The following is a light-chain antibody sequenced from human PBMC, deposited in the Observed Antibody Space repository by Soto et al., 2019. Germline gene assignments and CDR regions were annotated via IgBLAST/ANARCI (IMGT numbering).Light chain of an antibody. J-gene: IGKJ4*01. V-gene: IGKV1-33*01. CDR1: QDISNF. Sequence: DVQMTQSPSSLSASVGDRVTITCQVSQDISNFLNWYHQAPGKAPQLLIYDVSNLQPGVASRFSGSGSGTDFTFTISTLQPEDIGTFYCQQYDKQPVTFGGGTKVEIK. CDR3: QQYDKQPVT. CDR2: DVS.